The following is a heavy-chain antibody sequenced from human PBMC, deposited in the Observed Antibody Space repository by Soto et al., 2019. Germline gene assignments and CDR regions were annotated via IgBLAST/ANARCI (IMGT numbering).Heavy chain of an antibody. Sequence: GSLILSCAASGFTFSSYAMSLVRQAPGKGLEWVSAISGSGGSTYYADSVKGRFTISRDNSKNTLYLQMNSLRAEDTAVYYCAKDLGASGYFDYWGQGTLVTVSS. D-gene: IGHD1-26*01. V-gene: IGHV3-23*01. J-gene: IGHJ4*02. CDR2: ISGSGGST. CDR3: AKDLGASGYFDY. CDR1: GFTFSSYA.